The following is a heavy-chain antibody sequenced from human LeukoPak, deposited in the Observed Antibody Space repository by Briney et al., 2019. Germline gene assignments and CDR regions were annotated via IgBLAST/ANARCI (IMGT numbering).Heavy chain of an antibody. Sequence: GGSLRLSCAASGFTFSSYGMHWVRQAPGKGLEWVAFIRYDGSNKYYADSVKGRFTISRDNSKNTLYLQMNSLRAEDTAVYYCAIPEVDFWSGYYAYWGQGTLVTVSS. J-gene: IGHJ4*02. CDR1: GFTFSSYG. CDR3: AIPEVDFWSGYYAY. D-gene: IGHD3-3*01. CDR2: IRYDGSNK. V-gene: IGHV3-30*02.